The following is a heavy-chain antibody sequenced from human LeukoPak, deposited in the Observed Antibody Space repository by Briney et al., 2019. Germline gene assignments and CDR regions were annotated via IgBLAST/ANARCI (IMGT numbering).Heavy chain of an antibody. Sequence: SETLSLTCTVSGASIRRTSYYWGWIRQPPGKGLEWIGTIYNSGSAYYNPSLKSRVTISVDTSKNQFSLKLSSVTAADTAVYYCARGYYYFDYWGQGTLVTVSS. CDR2: IYNSGSA. J-gene: IGHJ4*02. D-gene: IGHD3-22*01. CDR1: GASIRRTSYY. V-gene: IGHV4-39*01. CDR3: ARGYYYFDY.